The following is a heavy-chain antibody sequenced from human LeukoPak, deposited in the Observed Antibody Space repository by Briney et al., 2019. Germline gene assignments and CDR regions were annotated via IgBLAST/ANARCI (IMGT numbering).Heavy chain of an antibody. V-gene: IGHV3-23*01. D-gene: IGHD3-9*01. J-gene: IGHJ4*02. CDR2: ISGSGCST. CDR3: AKVRGLRRYFDWLPDDYFDY. Sequence: GGSLRLSCAVSGVTFSRYAMSWVRQAPGKGRGWVSAISGSGCSTYYADSVQGPFTISRDNSNNPLYLQMNSLRAEDTAVYYCAKVRGLRRYFDWLPDDYFDYWGQGTLVTVSS. CDR1: GVTFSRYA.